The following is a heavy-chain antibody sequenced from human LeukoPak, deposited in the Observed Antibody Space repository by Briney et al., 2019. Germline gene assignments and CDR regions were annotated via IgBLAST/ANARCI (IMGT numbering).Heavy chain of an antibody. CDR2: MNPNSGNT. V-gene: IGHV1-8*01. J-gene: IGHJ6*02. D-gene: IGHD2-15*01. CDR3: AREVCSGGSCYSGGMDV. Sequence: GASVKVSCKASGYTFTSYDINWVRQATGQGLEWMGWMNPNSGNTGYAQKFQGRVTMTRNTSISTAYMELSSLRSEDTAVYYCAREVCSGGSCYSGGMDVWGQGTAVTVSS. CDR1: GYTFTSYD.